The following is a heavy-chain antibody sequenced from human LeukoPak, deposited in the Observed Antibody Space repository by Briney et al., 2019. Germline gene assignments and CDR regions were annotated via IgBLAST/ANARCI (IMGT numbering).Heavy chain of an antibody. J-gene: IGHJ4*02. D-gene: IGHD6-13*01. V-gene: IGHV2-5*02. CDR1: GFSLSTSGVG. CDR2: IYWDDDK. CDR3: AHSQQLVKEGYYFDY. Sequence: SGPTLVNPTQTLTLTCTFSGFSLSTSGVGVGWIRQPPGKALEWLALIYWDDDKRYSPSLKSRLTITKDTSKNQVVLTMTNMDPVDTATYYCAHSQQLVKEGYYFDYWGQGTLVTVSS.